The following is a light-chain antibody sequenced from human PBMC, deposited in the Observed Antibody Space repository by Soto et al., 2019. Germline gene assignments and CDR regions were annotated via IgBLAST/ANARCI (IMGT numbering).Light chain of an antibody. J-gene: IGKJ2*02. CDR3: QHRTDWPPICT. CDR1: QSVATF. Sequence: EIVLTQSPPTLALSPGERATLSCRASQSVATFLAWYQQRPGQAPTLLIYDASHRATGIPARFIGSGSGTVFTLTISSLEPDDFAFYFCQHRTDWPPICTFGQGTKVEIK. CDR2: DAS. V-gene: IGKV3-11*01.